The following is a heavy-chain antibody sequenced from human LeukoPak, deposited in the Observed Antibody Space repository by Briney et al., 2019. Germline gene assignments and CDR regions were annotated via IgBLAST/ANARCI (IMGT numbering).Heavy chain of an antibody. Sequence: PSETLSLTCAVYGGSFSGYYWSWIRQPPGKGLEWIGEINHSGSTNYNPSLKSRVTISVDTSKYQFSLKLSSVTAADTAVYYCARWVAVAGRYYFDYWGQGTLVTVSS. D-gene: IGHD6-19*01. CDR1: GGSFSGYY. CDR3: ARWVAVAGRYYFDY. CDR2: INHSGST. V-gene: IGHV4-34*01. J-gene: IGHJ4*02.